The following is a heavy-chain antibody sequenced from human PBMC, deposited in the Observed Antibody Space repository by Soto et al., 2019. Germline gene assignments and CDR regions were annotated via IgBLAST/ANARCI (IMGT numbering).Heavy chain of an antibody. CDR2: IWYDGSNK. CDR1: GFTFSSYG. V-gene: IGHV3-33*01. J-gene: IGHJ5*02. D-gene: IGHD6-25*01. CDR3: ARDAFPTAVTSPWFDP. Sequence: QVQLVESGGGVVQPGRSLRLSCAASGFTFSSYGMHWVRQAPGKGLEWVAVIWYDGSNKYYADSVKGRFTISRDNSKSTLYLQMNSLRAEDTAVYYCARDAFPTAVTSPWFDPWGQGTLVTVSS.